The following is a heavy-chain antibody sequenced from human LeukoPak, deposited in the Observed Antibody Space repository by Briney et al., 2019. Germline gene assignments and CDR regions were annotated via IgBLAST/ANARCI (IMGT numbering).Heavy chain of an antibody. CDR1: GFTFSSYG. J-gene: IGHJ4*02. V-gene: IGHV3-30*02. CDR2: IRYDGSSK. CDR3: AKSRVVVITTGIDY. D-gene: IGHD3-22*01. Sequence: GGSLRLSCAASGFTFSSYGMHWVRQAPGKGLEWVAFIRYDGSSKYYADSVKGRFTISRDNSKNTLYLQMNSLRAEDTAVYYCAKSRVVVITTGIDYWGQGTLVTVSS.